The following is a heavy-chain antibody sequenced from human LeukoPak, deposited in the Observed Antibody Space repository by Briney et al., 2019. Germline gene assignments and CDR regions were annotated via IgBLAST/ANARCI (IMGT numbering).Heavy chain of an antibody. Sequence: EGSLRLSCAASGFPFGNWRMHWVRQAPGKGLEWLALIHFDGTHKYYLDSVKGRFTISRDNSKNTLYLQMNSLRPEDTAVYYCAKDDNGPQDYWGQGILVTVSP. V-gene: IGHV3-30*02. D-gene: IGHD1-14*01. CDR1: GFPFGNWR. CDR3: AKDDNGPQDY. J-gene: IGHJ4*02. CDR2: IHFDGTHK.